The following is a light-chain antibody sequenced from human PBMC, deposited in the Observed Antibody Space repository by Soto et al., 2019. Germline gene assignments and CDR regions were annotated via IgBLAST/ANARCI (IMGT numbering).Light chain of an antibody. CDR2: DAS. V-gene: IGKV1-5*01. J-gene: IGKJ4*01. Sequence: DIQMTQSPSTLPASVGDRVTITCRASQSIITWLAWFQQAPGKAPKILISDASSLKSGDPSRFSGSGSGTEVTLFISSLQPDDLATYYCQQYHIYPLTFGGGTNVEI. CDR1: QSIITW. CDR3: QQYHIYPLT.